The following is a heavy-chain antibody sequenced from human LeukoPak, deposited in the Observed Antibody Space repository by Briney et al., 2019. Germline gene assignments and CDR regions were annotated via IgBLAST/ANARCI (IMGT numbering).Heavy chain of an antibody. V-gene: IGHV1-46*01. CDR2: INLSGGST. CDR1: GSTFINYY. D-gene: IGHD4/OR15-4a*01. Sequence: VASVKVSCKASGSTFINYYMHWVRQAPGQGLEWLGIINLSGGSTHYPQKFQDRVTMTRDTSTSTVYMELSSLRSEDTAVYYCARDLDYGEKSEDYWGQGTLVTVSS. J-gene: IGHJ4*02. CDR3: ARDLDYGEKSEDY.